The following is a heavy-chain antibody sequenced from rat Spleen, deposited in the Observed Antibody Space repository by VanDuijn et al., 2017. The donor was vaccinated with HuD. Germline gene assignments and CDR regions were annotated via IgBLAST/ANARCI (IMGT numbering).Heavy chain of an antibody. Sequence: QVQLKETGPGLVQPTQTLSITCTVSGFSLTSYYMQWVRQTPGKGLEWMGFIRSGGSTEYNSEFKSRLSISRDTSKNQVFLKMNSLQTDDTAIYYCTREPYYYSTWDYFDYWGQGVMVTVSS. CDR1: GFSLTSYY. V-gene: IGHV2-65*01. D-gene: IGHD1-2*01. J-gene: IGHJ2*01. CDR3: TREPYYYSTWDYFDY. CDR2: IRSGGST.